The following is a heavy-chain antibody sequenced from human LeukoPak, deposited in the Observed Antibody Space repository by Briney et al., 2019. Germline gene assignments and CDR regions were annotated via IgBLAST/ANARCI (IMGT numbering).Heavy chain of an antibody. CDR2: IKSDGSST. V-gene: IGHV3-74*01. J-gene: IGHJ5*02. Sequence: GGSLRLSCAASGFTFSSHWMHWVRQAPGKGLVWVSRIKSDGSSTNYADSVKGRFTISRDNAKNTLYLQMNSLRAEDTAVYYCAREYSNYGWFDPWGQGTLVTVSS. CDR3: AREYSNYGWFDP. CDR1: GFTFSSHW. D-gene: IGHD4-11*01.